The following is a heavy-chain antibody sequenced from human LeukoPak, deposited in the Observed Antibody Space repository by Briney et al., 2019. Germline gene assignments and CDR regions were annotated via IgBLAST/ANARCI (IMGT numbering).Heavy chain of an antibody. CDR1: GGSISSSSYY. J-gene: IGHJ4*02. CDR2: IYYSGST. V-gene: IGHV4-39*01. CDR3: VREFDY. Sequence: PSEALSLTCTVSGGSISSSSYYWGWIRQPPGKGLEWIGSIYYSGSTYYNPPLKSRVTISVDTSKNQFSLKLSSVTAADTAVYYCVREFDYWGQGTLVTVSS.